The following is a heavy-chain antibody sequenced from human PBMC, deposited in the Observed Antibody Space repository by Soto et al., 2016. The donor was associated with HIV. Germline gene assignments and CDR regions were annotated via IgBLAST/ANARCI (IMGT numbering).Heavy chain of an antibody. J-gene: IGHJ1*01. V-gene: IGHV3-21*01. D-gene: IGHD2-15*01. CDR1: GFTFSSYS. CDR3: VRSKEIVVVVDADFQH. Sequence: EVQLVESGGGLVKPGGSLRVSCATSGFTFSSYSMNWVRQAPGKGLEWVSSISSSSSYIYYADSVKGRFTISRDNAKNSLYLQMNSLRAEDTAVYYCVRSKEIVVVVDADFQHVGPGHPGHRLL. CDR2: ISSSSSYI.